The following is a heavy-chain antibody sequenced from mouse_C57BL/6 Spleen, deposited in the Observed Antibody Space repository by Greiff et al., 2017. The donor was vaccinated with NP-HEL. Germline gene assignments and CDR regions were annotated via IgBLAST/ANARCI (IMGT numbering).Heavy chain of an antibody. Sequence: VQLQQSGAELVRPGASVKLSCPASGFNIKDDYMHWVKQRPEQGLEWIGWIDPENGDTEYASKFQGKATITADTSSNTAYLQLSSLTSEDTAVYYCTNYDYFDYWGQGTTLTVSS. CDR1: GFNIKDDY. CDR2: IDPENGDT. J-gene: IGHJ2*01. CDR3: TNYDYFDY. V-gene: IGHV14-4*01. D-gene: IGHD1-1*01.